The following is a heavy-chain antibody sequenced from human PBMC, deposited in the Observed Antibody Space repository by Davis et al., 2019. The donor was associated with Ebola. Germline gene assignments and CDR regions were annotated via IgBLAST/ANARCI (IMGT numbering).Heavy chain of an antibody. Sequence: SETLSLTCAVYGGSFSGYYWSWIRQPPGKGLEWIGEINHSGSTNYNPSLTSRVTISVDTSKNQFSLKLSSVTAADTAVYYCARGRYFDWLLLAPYYYYGMDVWGQGTTVTVSS. CDR1: GGSFSGYY. CDR2: INHSGST. CDR3: ARGRYFDWLLLAPYYYYGMDV. D-gene: IGHD3-9*01. V-gene: IGHV4-34*01. J-gene: IGHJ6*02.